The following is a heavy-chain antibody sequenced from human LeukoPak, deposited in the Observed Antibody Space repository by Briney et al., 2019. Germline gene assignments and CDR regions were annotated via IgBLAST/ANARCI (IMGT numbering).Heavy chain of an antibody. CDR1: GYSISGGYY. Sequence: SEALSLTCAVSGYSISGGYYWGWTRQPPGKGLEWIGIIYHSGSTYYTPSLKSRVTISVDTSKNQFSLKLSSVTAADTAVYYCARDLTQQLVPRGWFDPWGQGTLVTVSS. D-gene: IGHD6-13*01. V-gene: IGHV4-38-2*02. CDR3: ARDLTQQLVPRGWFDP. J-gene: IGHJ5*02. CDR2: IYHSGST.